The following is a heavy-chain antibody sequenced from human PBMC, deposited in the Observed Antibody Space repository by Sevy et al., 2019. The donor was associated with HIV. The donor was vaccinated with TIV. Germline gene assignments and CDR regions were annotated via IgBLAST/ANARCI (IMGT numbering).Heavy chain of an antibody. CDR2: ISSSGDVM. V-gene: IGHV3-11*01. CDR3: ARADYGGFGDYFDF. D-gene: IGHD4-17*01. J-gene: IGHJ4*02. Sequence: GGSLRLSCAASGFTFSDYYMSWIRQAPGKGLEWVSYISSSGDVMYYADSVKGRFSISRDNANNSLYLQMNSLRAEDMAVYYCARADYGGFGDYFDFWGQGTLVTVSS. CDR1: GFTFSDYY.